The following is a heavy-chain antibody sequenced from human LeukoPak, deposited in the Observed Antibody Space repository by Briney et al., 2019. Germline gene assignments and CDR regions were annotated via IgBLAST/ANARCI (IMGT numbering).Heavy chain of an antibody. V-gene: IGHV1-8*02. J-gene: IGHJ4*02. CDR3: ATDSPYCSGGSCYCY. CDR1: GYTFTSYD. CDR2: MNPNSGNT. D-gene: IGHD2-15*01. Sequence: ASVKVSCKASGYTFTSYDINWVRQATGQGLEWMGWMNPNSGNTGYAQKFQGRVTMTEDTSTDTAYMELSSLRSEDTAVYYCATDSPYCSGGSCYCYWGQGTLVTVSS.